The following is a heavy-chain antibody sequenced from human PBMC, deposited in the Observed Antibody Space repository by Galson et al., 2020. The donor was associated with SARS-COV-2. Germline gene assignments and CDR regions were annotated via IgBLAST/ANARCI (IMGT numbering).Heavy chain of an antibody. CDR2: IGTAGDT. CDR1: GFTFSSYD. V-gene: IGHV3-13*01. D-gene: IGHD4-17*01. J-gene: IGHJ6*02. Sequence: GESLKISCAASGFTFSSYDMHWVRQATGKGLEWVSAIGTAGDTYYPGSVKGRFTISRENAKNSLYLQMNSLRAGDTAVYYCARANYGGTYYYYYGMDVWGQGTTVTVSS. CDR3: ARANYGGTYYYYYGMDV.